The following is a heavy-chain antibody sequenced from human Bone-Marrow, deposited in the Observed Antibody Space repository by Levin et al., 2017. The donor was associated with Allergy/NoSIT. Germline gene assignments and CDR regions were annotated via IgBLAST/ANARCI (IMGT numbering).Heavy chain of an antibody. J-gene: IGHJ5*02. D-gene: IGHD3-16*01. CDR3: TRLWGSRLYWFDP. CDR2: TYYGGST. CDR1: GASIDSHH. Sequence: GSLRLSCTVSGASIDSHHWTWVRQPPGKGLEWIGQTYYGGSTTYNPSLKSRVTMSVDTSKNQFSLRLSSVTAADTAVYFCTRLWGSRLYWFDPWGQGTLVTVSS. V-gene: IGHV4-59*11.